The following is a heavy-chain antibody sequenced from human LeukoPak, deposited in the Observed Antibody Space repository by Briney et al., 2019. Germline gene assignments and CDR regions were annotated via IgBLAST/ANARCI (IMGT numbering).Heavy chain of an antibody. D-gene: IGHD4-17*01. CDR2: ITYDGSNK. J-gene: IGHJ4*02. Sequence: GGSLRLSCVASGFSFKDYNIHWVRQAPGKGLEWVAVITYDGSNKYYTDSVKGRFTISRDNSKSTLYPQMNSLRAEDTAVYYCARESGSVTSEVDFDYWGQGTLVTVSS. V-gene: IGHV3-30*03. CDR1: GFSFKDYN. CDR3: ARESGSVTSEVDFDY.